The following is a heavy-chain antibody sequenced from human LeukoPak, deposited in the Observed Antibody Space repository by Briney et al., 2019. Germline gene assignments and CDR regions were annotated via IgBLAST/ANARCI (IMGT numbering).Heavy chain of an antibody. Sequence: GGSLRLSCAASGFTFSSYWMHWVRQAPGKGLVWVSRINGDGSTTTYADSVKGRFTISRDNAKNTLYLQMNSLRAEDTAVYYCTRGGVDYWGQETLVTVSS. CDR1: GFTFSSYW. CDR3: TRGGVDY. D-gene: IGHD3-10*01. V-gene: IGHV3-74*01. CDR2: INGDGSTT. J-gene: IGHJ4*02.